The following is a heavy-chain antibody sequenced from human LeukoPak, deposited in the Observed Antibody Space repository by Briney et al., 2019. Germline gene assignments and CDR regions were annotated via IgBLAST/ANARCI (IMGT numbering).Heavy chain of an antibody. Sequence: SETLSLTCAVYGGPFSGYYWSWLRQPPGKGLEWIGEINHSGSTNNNPSLKSRFTISVDASKNQSSLKLSYVTAADTAVYYCARPSYYYDSSGYSHNYYYYYYMDVWGKGTTVTVSS. V-gene: IGHV4-34*01. CDR3: ARPSYYYDSSGYSHNYYYYYYMDV. CDR2: INHSGST. D-gene: IGHD3-22*01. J-gene: IGHJ6*03. CDR1: GGPFSGYY.